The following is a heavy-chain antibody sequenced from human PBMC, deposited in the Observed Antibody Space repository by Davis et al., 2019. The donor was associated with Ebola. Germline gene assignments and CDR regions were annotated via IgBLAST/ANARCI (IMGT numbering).Heavy chain of an antibody. CDR1: GFSLTTTGMC. CDR3: ARIPAYCGGDCYGGGFDY. V-gene: IGHV2-70*11. CDR2: IDCDDDK. Sequence: SGPTLVHPTRPLTLTCSFSGFSLTTTGMCVSWIRQPPGQALEWLARIDCDDDKHYITSLKTRLTISKDTSKNQVVLTMTNMDPVDTATYYCARIPAYCGGDCYGGGFDYWGQGTLVTVSS. D-gene: IGHD2-21*01. J-gene: IGHJ4*02.